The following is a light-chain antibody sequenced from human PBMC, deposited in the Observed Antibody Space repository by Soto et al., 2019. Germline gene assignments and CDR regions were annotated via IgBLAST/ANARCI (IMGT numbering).Light chain of an antibody. CDR1: NSDVGGYNY. Sequence: QSALTQPRSVSGSPGQSVTISCTGTNSDVGGYNYVSWYQQHPGKVPKLMIYDVSKRPSGVPDRFSGSKSGNTASLTISGLQAEDEADYYCCSYAGSYTHVFGTGTKLTVL. CDR2: DVS. CDR3: CSYAGSYTHV. V-gene: IGLV2-11*01. J-gene: IGLJ1*01.